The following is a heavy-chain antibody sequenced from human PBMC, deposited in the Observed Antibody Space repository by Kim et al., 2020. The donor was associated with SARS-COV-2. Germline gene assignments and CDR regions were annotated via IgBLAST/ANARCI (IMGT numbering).Heavy chain of an antibody. J-gene: IGHJ5*02. CDR3: AKDSGGWPNGDNWFDP. Sequence: VKGRFTISRDNSRNTLYLQMNSLRAEDTAVYYCAKDSGGWPNGDNWFDPWGQGTLVTVSS. V-gene: IGHV3-23*01. D-gene: IGHD6-19*01.